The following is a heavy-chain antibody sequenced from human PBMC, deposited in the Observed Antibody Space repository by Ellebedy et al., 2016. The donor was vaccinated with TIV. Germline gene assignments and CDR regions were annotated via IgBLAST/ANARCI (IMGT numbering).Heavy chain of an antibody. V-gene: IGHV4-59*13. CDR3: ARGRDLSLDA. D-gene: IGHD3/OR15-3a*01. J-gene: IGHJ1*01. CDR1: SGSMSTYY. CDR2: IFYRGST. Sequence: SETLSLXCTVSSGSMSTYYWSWIRQPPGQGLEWIGYIFYRGSTTYNPSLKSRVSISIDTSKSQFSLNLSSVTAADTAVYYCARGRDLSLDAWGQGTLVTVSS.